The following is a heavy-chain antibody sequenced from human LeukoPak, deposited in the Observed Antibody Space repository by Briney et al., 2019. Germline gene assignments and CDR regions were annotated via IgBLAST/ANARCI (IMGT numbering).Heavy chain of an antibody. D-gene: IGHD5-12*01. CDR3: ARVVDIVATRILDY. CDR1: GFTFSDYY. Sequence: NPGGSLRLSCAASGFTFSDYYMSWIRQAPGKGLEWVSYISSSGSTIYYADSVKGRFTISRDNAKNSLYLQMNSLRAEDTAVYYCARVVDIVATRILDYWGQGTLVTVSS. V-gene: IGHV3-11*01. CDR2: ISSSGSTI. J-gene: IGHJ4*02.